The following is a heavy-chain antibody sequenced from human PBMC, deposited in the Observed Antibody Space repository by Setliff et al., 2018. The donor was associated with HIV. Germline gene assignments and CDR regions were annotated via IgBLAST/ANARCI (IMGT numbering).Heavy chain of an antibody. V-gene: IGHV3-21*01. Sequence: LRLSCAASKFTFSTYSVNWVRQAPGKGLEWVSSISPRTTYTYYADSVKGRFTISRDDAKNSLYLQMNSLRAEDTAVYYCASSPGTVFGVVILNPRFDSWGQGTLVTVSS. CDR1: KFTFSTYS. CDR3: ASSPGTVFGVVILNPRFDS. D-gene: IGHD3-3*01. CDR2: ISPRTTYT. J-gene: IGHJ4*02.